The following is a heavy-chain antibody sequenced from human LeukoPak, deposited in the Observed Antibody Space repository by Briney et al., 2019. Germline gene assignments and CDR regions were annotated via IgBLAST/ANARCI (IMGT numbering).Heavy chain of an antibody. CDR3: ARKRYCSGGSCYNAFDI. Sequence: ASVKVSCKSSGYTFTSYGISWVRQATGQGLEWMGWISAYNGNTNYAQKIQCRVTMTTDTSTSTDYMELRSLRSDDTAVYYCARKRYCSGGSCYNAFDIWGQGTMVTVSS. J-gene: IGHJ3*02. CDR1: GYTFTSYG. D-gene: IGHD2-15*01. V-gene: IGHV1-18*01. CDR2: ISAYNGNT.